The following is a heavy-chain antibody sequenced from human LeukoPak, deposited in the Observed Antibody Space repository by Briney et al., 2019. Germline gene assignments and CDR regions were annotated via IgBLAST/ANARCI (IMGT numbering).Heavy chain of an antibody. CDR3: ARGRDGYNSLDI. D-gene: IGHD5-24*01. Sequence: ASVKVSCKASGYTFTRYYIHWIRQAPGQGLEWMGMINPGSGSTSYAQEFQDRVTMTGDMSTGTVYVELSSLRSEGTAIYYCARGRDGYNSLDIWGQGTEVTFSS. CDR1: GYTFTRYY. J-gene: IGHJ3*02. CDR2: INPGSGST. V-gene: IGHV1-46*01.